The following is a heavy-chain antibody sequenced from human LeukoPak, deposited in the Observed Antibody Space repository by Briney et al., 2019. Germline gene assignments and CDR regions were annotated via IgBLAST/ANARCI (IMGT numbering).Heavy chain of an antibody. CDR3: AKGAGGFSYYNWFDP. CDR1: GFTFSSYA. Sequence: PGGSLRLSCAASGFTFSSYAMSWVRQAPGKGLEWVSAISGSGGSTYYADSVKGRFTISRDNCKNTLYLQMNSLKAEDTAVYYCAKGAGGFSYYNWFDPWGQGTLVTVSS. D-gene: IGHD5-18*01. CDR2: ISGSGGST. V-gene: IGHV3-23*01. J-gene: IGHJ5*02.